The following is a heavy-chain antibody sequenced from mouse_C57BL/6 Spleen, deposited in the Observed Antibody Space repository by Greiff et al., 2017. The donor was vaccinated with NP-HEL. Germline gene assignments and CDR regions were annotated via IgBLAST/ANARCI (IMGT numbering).Heavy chain of an antibody. Sequence: QVQLQQPGAELVMPGASVKLSCKASGYTFTSYWMHWVKQRPGQGLEWIGEIDPSDSYTNYNQKFKGKSTLTVDKSSSTAYMQLSSLTSEDSAVYYCARNYGNYGRVMDYWGQGTSVTVSS. CDR3: ARNYGNYGRVMDY. CDR2: IDPSDSYT. V-gene: IGHV1-69*01. D-gene: IGHD2-1*01. CDR1: GYTFTSYW. J-gene: IGHJ4*01.